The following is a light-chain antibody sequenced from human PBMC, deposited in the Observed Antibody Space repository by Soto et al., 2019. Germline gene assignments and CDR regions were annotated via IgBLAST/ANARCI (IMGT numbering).Light chain of an antibody. CDR3: QQLTDWPPQWT. CDR1: QDINSY. Sequence: IQLTQSPSSLSASIGDRVTITCRASQDINSYLAWYQQKPGEAPNLLIYEASILQRGVPSRFSGSNSGTDFTLTISSLEPGDFAVYYCQQLTDWPPQWTFGQGTKVDIK. V-gene: IGKV1-9*01. CDR2: EAS. J-gene: IGKJ1*01.